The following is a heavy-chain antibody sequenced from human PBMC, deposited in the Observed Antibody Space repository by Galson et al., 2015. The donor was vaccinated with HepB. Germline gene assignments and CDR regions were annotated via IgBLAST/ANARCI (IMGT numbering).Heavy chain of an antibody. V-gene: IGHV4-61*03. J-gene: IGHJ3*02. D-gene: IGHD1-14*01. CDR1: GGSVSGGDYY. Sequence: SETLSLTCTVSGGSVSGGDYYWNWIRQPPGQGLEWLAYIRSRGSTTMYNPSLKSRVTISLDTFKNAFSLKLDSVTAADTALYFCARDFLGTTSRHAAFDIWGQGTAVTVSS. CDR3: ARDFLGTTSRHAAFDI. CDR2: IRSRGST.